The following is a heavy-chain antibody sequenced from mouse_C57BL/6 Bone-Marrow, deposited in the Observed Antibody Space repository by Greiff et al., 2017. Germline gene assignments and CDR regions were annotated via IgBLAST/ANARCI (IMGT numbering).Heavy chain of an antibody. CDR1: YFAFMACD. J-gene: IGHJ3*01. V-gene: IGHV1-49*01. CDR3: ARGTGQEGAY. CDR2: FTIYSDAT. D-gene: IGHD3-2*02. Sequence: LQESGAELVRPGSSVKLSCKASYFAFMACDMHWVQQSPGHGLEWIGSFTIYSDATEYSETFKGTATLTAHTSSSTADTERSILTAGDSAVYDGARGTGQEGAYGGQGTLVTVSA.